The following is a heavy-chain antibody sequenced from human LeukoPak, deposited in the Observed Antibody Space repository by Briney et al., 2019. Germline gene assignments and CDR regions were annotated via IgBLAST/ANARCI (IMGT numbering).Heavy chain of an antibody. CDR1: GFTFSSYS. CDR3: AREGDNTGYRYFDY. V-gene: IGHV3-21*01. D-gene: IGHD3-22*01. CDR2: ISSSSSYI. Sequence: KPGGSLRLSCAASGFTFSSYSMNWVRQAPGKGLEWVSSISSSSSYIYYADSVKGRFTISRDNAKNSLFLQMNSLRAEDTAVYYCAREGDNTGYRYFDYWGQGALVTVSS. J-gene: IGHJ4*02.